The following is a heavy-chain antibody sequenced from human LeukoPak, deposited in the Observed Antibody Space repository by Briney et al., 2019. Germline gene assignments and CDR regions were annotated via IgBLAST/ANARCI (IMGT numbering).Heavy chain of an antibody. CDR3: ARGSGSNWFDP. J-gene: IGHJ5*02. D-gene: IGHD5-12*01. V-gene: IGHV1-2*02. CDR1: GYTFSDYY. Sequence: ASVKVSCKASGYTFSDYYMIWVRQAPGQGLEWMGWINPKSGATNYAQKFQGRVTMTWDTSITTAYMELRSLRSDDTAVYYCARGSGSNWFDPWGQGTLVTVSS. CDR2: INPKSGAT.